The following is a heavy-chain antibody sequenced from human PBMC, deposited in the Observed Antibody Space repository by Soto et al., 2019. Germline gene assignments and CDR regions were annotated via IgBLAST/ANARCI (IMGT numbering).Heavy chain of an antibody. CDR2: INAYNGNT. CDR3: AMVDVYVTPSPQDV. D-gene: IGHD3-16*01. CDR1: GYRFTSYG. Sequence: ASVKVSCKASGYRFTSYGIGWVRQAPGQGLEWMGWINAYNGNTNYAQNLQGRVTLTTDTSTSTAYMELRSLRSNDTAVYYCAMVDVYVTPSPQDVWGQGTTVTVS. J-gene: IGHJ6*02. V-gene: IGHV1-18*01.